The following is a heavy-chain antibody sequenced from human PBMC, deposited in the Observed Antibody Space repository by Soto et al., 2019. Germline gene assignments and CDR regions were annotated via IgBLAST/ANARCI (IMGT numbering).Heavy chain of an antibody. D-gene: IGHD1-26*01. CDR2: ISAYNGNT. CDR1: GYTFTSYG. CDR3: ARDRGSYALDY. V-gene: IGHV1-18*01. Sequence: QVQLVQSGAEVKQPGASVKVSCKASGYTFTSYGFTWVRQAPGHGLEWMGWISAYNGNTNYAQKLEGRVTMTADTSTGTAYMELSSLRSDDTAVYYCARDRGSYALDYWGQGTLVTVSS. J-gene: IGHJ4*02.